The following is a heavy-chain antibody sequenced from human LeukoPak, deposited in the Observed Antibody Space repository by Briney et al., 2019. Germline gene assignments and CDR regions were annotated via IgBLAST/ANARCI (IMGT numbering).Heavy chain of an antibody. CDR2: IYYSGST. CDR1: GGSISGYY. D-gene: IGHD4-17*01. J-gene: IGHJ4*02. V-gene: IGHV4-59*01. Sequence: SETLSLTCTVSGGSISGYYWSWIRQPPGKGLEWIGYIYYSGSTNYNPSLKSRVTISVDTSKNQFSLKLSSVTAADTAVYYCARAIDKDYGDYLDYWGQGTLVTVSS. CDR3: ARAIDKDYGDYLDY.